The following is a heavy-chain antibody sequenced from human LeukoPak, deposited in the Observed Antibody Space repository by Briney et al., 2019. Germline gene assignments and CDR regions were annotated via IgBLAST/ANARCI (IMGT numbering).Heavy chain of an antibody. D-gene: IGHD1-14*01. Sequence: SETLSLTCTVSGGSISSGSYYWSWIRQPAGKGLEWIGRIYTSGSTNYNPSLKSRVTISADTSKNQFSLKLSSVTAADTAVYYCARRNHRLADAFDIWGQGTMVTVSS. J-gene: IGHJ3*02. CDR2: IYTSGST. CDR1: GGSISSGSYY. CDR3: ARRNHRLADAFDI. V-gene: IGHV4-61*02.